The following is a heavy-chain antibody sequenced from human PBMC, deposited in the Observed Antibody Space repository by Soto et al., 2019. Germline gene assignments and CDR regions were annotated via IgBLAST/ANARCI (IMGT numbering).Heavy chain of an antibody. D-gene: IGHD2-8*01. CDR2: IYYSGST. CDR1: GGSICIYY. Sequence: ASETLSLTCTVSGGSICIYYLSWSRQPPGKGLEWIGYIYYSGSTNYNPSLKSRVTISVDTSKNQFSLKLSSVTAADTAVYYCARDLGYCTNGVCYGMDVWGQGTTVTVS. V-gene: IGHV4-59*01. J-gene: IGHJ6*02. CDR3: ARDLGYCTNGVCYGMDV.